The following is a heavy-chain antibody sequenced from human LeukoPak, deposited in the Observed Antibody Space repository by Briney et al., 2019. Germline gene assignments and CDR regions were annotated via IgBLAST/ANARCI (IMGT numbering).Heavy chain of an antibody. CDR1: GFIFSSYA. V-gene: IGHV3-23*01. D-gene: IGHD1-26*01. J-gene: IGHJ4*02. CDR3: ARDRVGATLYFDY. Sequence: GGSLRLSCAASGFIFSSYAVSWVRQAPGKALVWVSSFSGSGDTTYYADFMKDRFTNSRDNSKNTMYLQMNSLRAEDTAVYYCARDRVGATLYFDYWGQGTLVTVSS. CDR2: FSGSGDTT.